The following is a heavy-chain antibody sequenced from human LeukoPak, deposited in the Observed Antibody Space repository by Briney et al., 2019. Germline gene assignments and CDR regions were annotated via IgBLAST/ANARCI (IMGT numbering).Heavy chain of an antibody. Sequence: SETLSLTCTVSGGSVSSSSYYWGWIRQPPGKGLEWIGSVYYSGSTYYNPSLKSRVTISVDTSKNQFSLKMSSVTAADTTLFYCARHRGGSSPSVFDSWGQGTLVTVFS. D-gene: IGHD2-15*01. CDR2: VYYSGST. V-gene: IGHV4-39*01. J-gene: IGHJ4*02. CDR1: GGSVSSSSYY. CDR3: ARHRGGSSPSVFDS.